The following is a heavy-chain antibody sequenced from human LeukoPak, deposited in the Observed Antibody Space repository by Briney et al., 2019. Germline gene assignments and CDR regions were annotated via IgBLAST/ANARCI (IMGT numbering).Heavy chain of an antibody. V-gene: IGHV3-30*02. Sequence: GGSLRLSCAASGFTFSSYGMHWVRQAPGKGLEWVAFIRYDGSNKYYADSVKGRFTISRDNSKNTLYLQMNSLRAEDTAVYYCAKDTGIAVAGTESIDYWGQGTLVTVSS. D-gene: IGHD6-19*01. J-gene: IGHJ4*02. CDR3: AKDTGIAVAGTESIDY. CDR1: GFTFSSYG. CDR2: IRYDGSNK.